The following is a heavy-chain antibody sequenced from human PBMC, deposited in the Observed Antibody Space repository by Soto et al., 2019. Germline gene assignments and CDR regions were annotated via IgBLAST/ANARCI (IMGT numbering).Heavy chain of an antibody. CDR3: ARRPKGSSPFDY. V-gene: IGHV1-3*01. D-gene: IGHD6-6*01. Sequence: ASVKVSCKASGYTFTSYAMHWVRQAPGQRLEWMGWINAGNGNTKYSQKFQGRVTITRDTSASTAYMELSSLRSEDTAVYYCARRPKGSSPFDYWGQGTLVTVSS. CDR1: GYTFTSYA. J-gene: IGHJ4*02. CDR2: INAGNGNT.